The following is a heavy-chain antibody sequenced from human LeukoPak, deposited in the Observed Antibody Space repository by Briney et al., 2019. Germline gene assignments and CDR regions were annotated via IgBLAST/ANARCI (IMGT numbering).Heavy chain of an antibody. D-gene: IGHD3-10*01. CDR3: AKALLCGAGTYYRNYFDY. CDR2: ISDNGGTT. CDR1: GFTFSTCA. Sequence: PGGSLSLSCAASGFTFSTCAMIWVRQAPGKGLEWVSIISDNGGTTDYADSVKGRFTIARDNSKNALFLQMNSLTAEDTAVYYCAKALLCGAGTYYRNYFDYWGQGILVTVSS. J-gene: IGHJ4*02. V-gene: IGHV3-23*01.